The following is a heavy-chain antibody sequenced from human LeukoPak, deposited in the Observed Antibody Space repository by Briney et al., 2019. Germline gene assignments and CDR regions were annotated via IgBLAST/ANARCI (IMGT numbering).Heavy chain of an antibody. V-gene: IGHV1-69*05. J-gene: IGHJ3*02. Sequence: SVKVPCKASGGTFSSYAISWVRQAPGQGLEWMGRIIPIFGTANYAQKFQGRVTITTDESTSTAYMELSSLRSEDTAVYYCAREGGRELLSTGSLVGAPGDIWGQGTMVTVSS. CDR2: IIPIFGTA. D-gene: IGHD1-26*01. CDR3: AREGGRELLSTGSLVGAPGDI. CDR1: GGTFSSYA.